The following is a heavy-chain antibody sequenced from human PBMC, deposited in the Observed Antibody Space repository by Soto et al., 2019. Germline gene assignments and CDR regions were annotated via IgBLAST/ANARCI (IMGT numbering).Heavy chain of an antibody. CDR2: VYFSGDT. V-gene: IGHV4-39*01. Sequence: QLQLEASGPGLVKPSETLSLTCTVSGGSVTSAGYFWGWIRQPPGKGLEWIGSVYFSGDTYSNPSLRSRLAMSVDTSKSQFSLNLTSATAADTAVYYCARHRPAASRYAYYHYMDVWGKGTTVTVSS. D-gene: IGHD3-9*01. CDR1: GGSVTSAGYF. J-gene: IGHJ6*03. CDR3: ARHRPAASRYAYYHYMDV.